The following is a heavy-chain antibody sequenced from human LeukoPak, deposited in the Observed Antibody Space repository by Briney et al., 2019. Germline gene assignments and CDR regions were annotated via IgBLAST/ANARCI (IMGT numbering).Heavy chain of an antibody. J-gene: IGHJ5*02. Sequence: GASVKVSCKASGYTFTGCYMHWVRQAPGQGLEWMGWINPNSGGTNYAQKFQGRVTMTRDTSISTAYMELSRLRSDDTAVYYCARPPSDYGDYISGWFDPWGQGTLVTVSS. D-gene: IGHD4-17*01. CDR1: GYTFTGCY. CDR2: INPNSGGT. V-gene: IGHV1-2*02. CDR3: ARPPSDYGDYISGWFDP.